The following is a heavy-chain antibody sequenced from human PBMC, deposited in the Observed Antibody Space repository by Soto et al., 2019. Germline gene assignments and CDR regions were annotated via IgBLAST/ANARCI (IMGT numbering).Heavy chain of an antibody. V-gene: IGHV3-7*05. D-gene: IGHD5-18*01. CDR1: GFTFSSYW. Sequence: EVQLVESGGGLGQPGGSLRLSCAASGFTFSSYWMSWVRQAPGKGLAWVAKIKQEGSEKYYVASGKGRFTISRDNAKKSLYLQMNSLRAEDTAVYYCADQKGGYSYGRGPLYYGGQRTLVTVCS. CDR2: IKQEGSEK. CDR3: ADQKGGYSYGRGPLYY. J-gene: IGHJ4*02.